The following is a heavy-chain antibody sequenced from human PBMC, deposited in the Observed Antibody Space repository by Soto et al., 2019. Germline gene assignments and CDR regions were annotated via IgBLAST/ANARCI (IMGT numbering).Heavy chain of an antibody. Sequence: ASVKVSCKASGYTFTSCGISWVRQAPGQGLEWMGWISAYNGNTNYAQKLQGRVTMTTDTSTSTAYMELRSLRAHDTAVYYSTTGVCQYYCHYWRRGTRFTVSS. V-gene: IGHV1-18*04. CDR1: GYTFTSCG. J-gene: IGHJ4*02. D-gene: IGHD2-8*01. CDR2: ISAYNGNT. CDR3: TTGVCQYYCHY.